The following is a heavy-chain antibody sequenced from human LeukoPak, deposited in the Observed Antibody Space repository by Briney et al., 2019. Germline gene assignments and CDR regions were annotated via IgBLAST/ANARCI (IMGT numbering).Heavy chain of an antibody. V-gene: IGHV1-2*06. D-gene: IGHD3-22*01. CDR3: ARGRYDSSGYYHYTFDY. Sequence: ASVKVSCKASGYTFTGYYMHWVRQAPGQGLEWMGRINPNSGGTNYAQKFQGRVTMTRDTSISTAYMELSRLRSDDTAVYCCARGRYDSSGYYHYTFDYWGQGTLVTVSS. J-gene: IGHJ4*02. CDR2: INPNSGGT. CDR1: GYTFTGYY.